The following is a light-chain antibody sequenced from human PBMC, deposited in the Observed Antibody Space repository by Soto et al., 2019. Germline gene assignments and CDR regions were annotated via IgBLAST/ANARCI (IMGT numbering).Light chain of an antibody. J-gene: IGKJ5*01. CDR1: QDVGKW. Sequence: DIQMTQSPPSVSASVGDRVTITCRASQDVGKWLAWYQQKPGKAPTLLIHAASSLQSGVPSRFSGSGSGTDFTLTISSLQPEDFATYYCQQSYSTSITFGQGTRLEIK. CDR2: AAS. V-gene: IGKV1-12*01. CDR3: QQSYSTSIT.